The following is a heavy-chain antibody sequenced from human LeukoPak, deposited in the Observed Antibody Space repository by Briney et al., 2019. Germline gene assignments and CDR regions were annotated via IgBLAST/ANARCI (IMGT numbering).Heavy chain of an antibody. CDR1: GASISTYY. J-gene: IGHJ4*02. CDR3: ASTKGVLSYFDY. Sequence: NPSETLSLTCTVSGASISTYYWSWIRQPPGKALEWIGYIYSGSTKYDPSLQSRVTISVDTSKNQFSLNLSSVTAADTAVYYCASTKGVLSYFDYWGQGTLVTVSS. V-gene: IGHV4-59*01. CDR2: IYSGST. D-gene: IGHD3-16*01.